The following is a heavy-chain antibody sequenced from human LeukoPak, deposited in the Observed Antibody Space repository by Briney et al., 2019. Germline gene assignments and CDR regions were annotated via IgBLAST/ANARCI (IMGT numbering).Heavy chain of an antibody. CDR2: ISSSSSYI. Sequence: GGSLRLSCAASGFPFSSYTMSWVRQAPGKGLEWVSSISSSSSYIYYADSVKGRFTISRDNAKNSLYLQMNSLRAEDTAVYYCARDYDSSGYYPGYWGQGTLVTVSS. CDR1: GFPFSSYT. D-gene: IGHD3-22*01. CDR3: ARDYDSSGYYPGY. V-gene: IGHV3-21*01. J-gene: IGHJ4*02.